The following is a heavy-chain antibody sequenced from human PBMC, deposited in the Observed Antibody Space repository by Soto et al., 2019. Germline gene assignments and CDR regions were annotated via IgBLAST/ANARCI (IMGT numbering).Heavy chain of an antibody. D-gene: IGHD3-22*01. CDR3: ASQIFRITMIVDGIDY. CDR2: IYSVGST. J-gene: IGHJ4*02. CDR1: GFTVSNNH. V-gene: IGHV3-66*04. Sequence: GGSLRLSCAVSGFTVSNNHTSWVRQAPGKGLEWVSVIYSVGSTFYADSVKGRFTVSRDTSKNTVYLQMNSVRVEDTAVYYCASQIFRITMIVDGIDYWGQGTLVTVSS.